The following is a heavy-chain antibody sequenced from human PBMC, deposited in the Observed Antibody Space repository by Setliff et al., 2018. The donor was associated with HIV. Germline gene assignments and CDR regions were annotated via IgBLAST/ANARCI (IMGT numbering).Heavy chain of an antibody. CDR1: GYSFTSYG. CDR3: ARGVPADGYAFDI. CDR2: ISAHNGHT. J-gene: IGHJ3*02. Sequence: SCKASGYSFTSYGFTWVRQAPGQGLEWMGWISAHNGHTDYAQKFQDRVTMSTDTSTTTAFMELRSLISDDTAVYYCARGVPADGYAFDIWGQGTLVTVSS. D-gene: IGHD6-13*01. V-gene: IGHV1-18*01.